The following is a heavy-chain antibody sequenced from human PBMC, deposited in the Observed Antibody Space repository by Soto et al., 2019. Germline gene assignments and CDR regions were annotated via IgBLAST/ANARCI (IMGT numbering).Heavy chain of an antibody. Sequence: QVQLQESGPGLVKPSGTLSLTCAVSGGSISSSNWWSWVRQPPGKGLEWIGEIYHSGSTNYNPSLKSRVTISVDKSKNQFSLKLSSVTAADTAVYYCARGRYSSSSAVQNGRAGTRLYDYWGQGTLVTVSS. CDR3: ARGRYSSSSAVQNGRAGTRLYDY. D-gene: IGHD6-6*01. J-gene: IGHJ4*02. V-gene: IGHV4-4*02. CDR2: IYHSGST. CDR1: GGSISSSNW.